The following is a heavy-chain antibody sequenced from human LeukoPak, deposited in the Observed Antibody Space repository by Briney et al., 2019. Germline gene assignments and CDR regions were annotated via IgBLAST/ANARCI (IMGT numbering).Heavy chain of an antibody. V-gene: IGHV4-61*02. CDR3: ARGYFWSGSRYGMDV. D-gene: IGHD3-3*01. Sequence: SQTLSLTCTVSGGSISGGSYYWSWIRQPAGKGLEWIGRIYTSGSTNYNPSLKSRVTISVDTSKNQFSLKLSSVTAADTAVYYCARGYFWSGSRYGMDVWGQGTTVTVSS. CDR1: GGSISGGSYY. CDR2: IYTSGST. J-gene: IGHJ6*02.